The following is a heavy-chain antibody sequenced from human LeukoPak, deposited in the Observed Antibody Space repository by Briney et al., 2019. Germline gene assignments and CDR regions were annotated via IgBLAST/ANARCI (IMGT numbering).Heavy chain of an antibody. Sequence: PGGSLRLSCAASGFSVRSNYMTWVRQAPGKGLEWVSIIYSGGSTYYADSIKGRFTISRDNSKNTVYLQLNSLRTEDTAVYYCARDFRVGTPPTWGQGTLVTVSS. J-gene: IGHJ5*02. CDR1: GFSVRSNY. CDR2: IYSGGST. V-gene: IGHV3-53*01. CDR3: ARDFRVGTPPT. D-gene: IGHD4-23*01.